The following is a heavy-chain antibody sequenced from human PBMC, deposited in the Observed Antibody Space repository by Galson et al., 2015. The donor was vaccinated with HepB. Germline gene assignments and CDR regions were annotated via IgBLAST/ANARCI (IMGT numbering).Heavy chain of an antibody. V-gene: IGHV1-18*01. CDR2: ISPYNRET. J-gene: IGHJ5*02. D-gene: IGHD2-15*01. CDR3: ARGAVVEVVGGTQNNRFDP. CDR1: GYTFSSYS. Sequence: SGAEVKKPGTSVKVSCKASGYTFSSYSITWVRQAPGQGLEWMAWISPYNRETHFARKFQGRVTLTTDTFTSTAYMELRSLRSDDTAVYYRARGAVVEVVGGTQNNRFDPWGPGTLVTVSS.